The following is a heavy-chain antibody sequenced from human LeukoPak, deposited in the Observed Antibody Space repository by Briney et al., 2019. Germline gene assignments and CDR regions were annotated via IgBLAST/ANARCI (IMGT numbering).Heavy chain of an antibody. CDR3: ARGMDDIDY. Sequence: GGSLRPSCAASGFTFSNYWMNWVRQAPGKGLAWVSRINTDGSDRSYADSVKGRFTISRDNAKNTLFLEMDSLRGEDTATYYCARGMDDIDYWGQGILITVSS. V-gene: IGHV3-74*01. CDR2: INTDGSDR. J-gene: IGHJ4*02. D-gene: IGHD3-9*01. CDR1: GFTFSNYW.